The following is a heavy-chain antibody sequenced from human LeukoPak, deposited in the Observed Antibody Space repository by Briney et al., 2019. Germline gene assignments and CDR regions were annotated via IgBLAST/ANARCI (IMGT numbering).Heavy chain of an antibody. CDR2: IYNGVPT. V-gene: IGHV4-59*08. CDR1: GAPISRFY. CDR3: VQTTGWPGFDY. J-gene: IGHJ4*02. Sequence: PSETLSLTCTASGAPISRFYWNWVRQPPGRGLEWIGNIYNGVPTFFNPSLKSRVTLSVDTSKTQFSLQLASVTAADTAVYYCVQTTGWPGFDYWGQGVLVTVSS. D-gene: IGHD6-19*01.